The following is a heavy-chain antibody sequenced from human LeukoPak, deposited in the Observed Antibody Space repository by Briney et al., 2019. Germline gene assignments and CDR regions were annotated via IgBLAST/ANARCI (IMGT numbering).Heavy chain of an antibody. J-gene: IGHJ4*02. D-gene: IGHD1-26*01. CDR3: ARADPGTETLIFDY. CDR1: GFTFSSYS. V-gene: IGHV3-48*04. CDR2: ISSSSSTI. Sequence: GGSLRLSCAASGFTFSSYSMNWVRQAPGKGLEWVSYISSSSSTIYYADSMKGRFTISRDNAKNSLYLQMNSLRAEDTAVYYCARADPGTETLIFDYWGQGTLVTVSS.